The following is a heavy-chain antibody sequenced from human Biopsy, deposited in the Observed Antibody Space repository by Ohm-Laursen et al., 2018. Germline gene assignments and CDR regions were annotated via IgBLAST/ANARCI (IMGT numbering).Heavy chain of an antibody. V-gene: IGHV3-30*03. D-gene: IGHD1-26*01. CDR3: ARLNSGTYDASDL. J-gene: IGHJ3*01. CDR2: ISDDGRNK. Sequence: SLRLSCTASGFSFSSYGMHWVRQAPGKGLEWVAVISDDGRNKYYIDSVRGRFTISRDNSKNTLYLHMNSLRAEDTAVYYCARLNSGTYDASDLWGQGTMVIVSS. CDR1: GFSFSSYG.